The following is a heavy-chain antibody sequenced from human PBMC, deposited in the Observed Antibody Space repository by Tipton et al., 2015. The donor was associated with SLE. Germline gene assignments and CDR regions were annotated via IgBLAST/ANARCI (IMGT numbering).Heavy chain of an antibody. Sequence: TLSLTCAVFGASFSGYYWTWIRQAPGKGLEGIGELNHGGGTHSTPSLKGRVSIAIAPSENHFSLKLISVTAADTAVYYCARGPYCSGDTCYSDCYYGMDIWGQGTTVSVSS. CDR3: ARGPYCSGDTCYSDCYYGMDI. V-gene: IGHV4-34*01. CDR2: LNHGGGT. CDR1: GASFSGYY. J-gene: IGHJ6*02. D-gene: IGHD2-15*01.